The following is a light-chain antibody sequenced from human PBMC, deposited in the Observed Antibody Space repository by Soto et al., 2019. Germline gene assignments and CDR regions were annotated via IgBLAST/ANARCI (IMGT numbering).Light chain of an antibody. CDR1: QSVSNNY. V-gene: IGKV3-20*01. CDR2: AAS. J-gene: IGKJ1*01. CDR3: QQYGSSRGK. Sequence: QSPDDLSVXXXXXXPLXXXVTQSVSNNYLAWYQQKPAQPPRLLIYAASNRATGIPAMFSGSGSGTDFTLTISRLEPEDFAVYYCQQYGSSRGKFGQGTKVDIK.